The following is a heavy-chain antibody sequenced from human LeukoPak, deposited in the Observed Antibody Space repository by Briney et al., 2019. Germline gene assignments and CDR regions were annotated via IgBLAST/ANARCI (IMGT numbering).Heavy chain of an antibody. D-gene: IGHD3-9*01. CDR1: GFTFSSYW. J-gene: IGHJ6*03. Sequence: GGSLRLSCAASGFTFSSYWMSWVRQAPGKGLEWVANIKQDGSEKYYVDSVKGRFTISRDNAKNSLYLQMNSLRAEDTAVYYCARSNYDILTGYYHYYYYYMDVWGKGTTVTISS. V-gene: IGHV3-7*01. CDR3: ARSNYDILTGYYHYYYYYMDV. CDR2: IKQDGSEK.